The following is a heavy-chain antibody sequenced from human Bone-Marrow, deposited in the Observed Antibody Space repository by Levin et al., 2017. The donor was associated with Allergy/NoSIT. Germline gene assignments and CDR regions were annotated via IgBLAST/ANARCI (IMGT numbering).Heavy chain of an antibody. J-gene: IGHJ5*02. Sequence: SETLSLTCIVSGASITTTDYYWSWFRQPPGKGLEWIGMDYHSGSTYSNPSLKNRVTLSKETSQNPFSLTLRSVTAADTGVYYCAIGHPQQPLEGYGFAPWGRGTLVTVSS. D-gene: IGHD5-12*01. CDR1: GASITTTDYY. CDR3: AIGHPQQPLEGYGFAP. CDR2: DYHSGST. V-gene: IGHV4-39*07.